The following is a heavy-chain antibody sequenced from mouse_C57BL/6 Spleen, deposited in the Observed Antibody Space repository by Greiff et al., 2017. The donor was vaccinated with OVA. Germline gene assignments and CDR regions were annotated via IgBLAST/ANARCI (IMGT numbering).Heavy chain of an antibody. CDR1: GYTFTSYW. J-gene: IGHJ4*01. CDR2: IHPNSGST. D-gene: IGHD2-1*01. CDR3: ARGIYYGNPAMDY. Sequence: VQLQQPGAELVKPGASVKLSCKASGYTFTSYWMHWVKQRPGQGLEWIGMIHPNSGSTNYNEKFKSKATLTVDKSSSTAYMQLSSLTSEDSAVYYCARGIYYGNPAMDYWGQGTSVTVSS. V-gene: IGHV1-64*01.